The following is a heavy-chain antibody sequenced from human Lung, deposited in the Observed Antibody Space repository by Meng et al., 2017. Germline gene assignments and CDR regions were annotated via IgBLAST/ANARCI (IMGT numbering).Heavy chain of an antibody. D-gene: IGHD3-9*01. CDR1: GYTFTSYG. V-gene: IGHV1-18*01. Sequence: QVQLVPFGAEVKKPGAPAKVFCKASGYTFTSYGITWVRQAPGQGLEWLGWISAYNGNTNYAQKLQGRVTMTTDTSTSTAYMELRSLRSDDTAVYYCARLGLQTTGLNDCWGQGTLVTVSS. CDR3: ARLGLQTTGLNDC. CDR2: ISAYNGNT. J-gene: IGHJ4*02.